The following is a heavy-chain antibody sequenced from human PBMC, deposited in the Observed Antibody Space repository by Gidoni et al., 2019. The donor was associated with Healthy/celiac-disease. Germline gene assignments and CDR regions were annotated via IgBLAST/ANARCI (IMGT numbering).Heavy chain of an antibody. CDR1: GGSMSSSSYY. J-gene: IGHJ4*02. Sequence: QLQLQESGPGLVKPSETLSLTCTVSGGSMSSSSYYWGWIRQPPGKGLVWLGSIYYSGSTYYNPSLKSRVTISVDTSKNQFSLKLSSVTAADTAVYYCAKHSSSSTGPGPWYYFDYWGQGTLVTVSS. D-gene: IGHD6-6*01. CDR2: IYYSGST. CDR3: AKHSSSSTGPGPWYYFDY. V-gene: IGHV4-39*01.